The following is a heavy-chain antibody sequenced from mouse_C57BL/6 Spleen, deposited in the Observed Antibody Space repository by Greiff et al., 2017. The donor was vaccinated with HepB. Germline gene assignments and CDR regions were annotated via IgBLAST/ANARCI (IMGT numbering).Heavy chain of an antibody. CDR2: INYDGSST. CDR3: ARVAANYFDY. J-gene: IGHJ2*01. V-gene: IGHV5-16*01. D-gene: IGHD1-2*01. CDR1: GFTFSDYY. Sequence: EVNVVESEGGLVQPGSSMKLSCTASGFTFSDYYMAWVRQVPEKGLEWVANINYDGSSTYYLDSLKSRFIISRDNAKNILYLQMSSLKSEDTATYYCARVAANYFDYWGQGTTLTVSS.